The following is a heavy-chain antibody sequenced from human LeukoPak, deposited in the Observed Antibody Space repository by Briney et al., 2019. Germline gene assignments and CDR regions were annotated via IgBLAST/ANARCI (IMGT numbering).Heavy chain of an antibody. J-gene: IGHJ4*02. CDR1: GGSFSGYY. D-gene: IGHD3-16*02. V-gene: IGHV4-34*01. CDR2: INHGGST. CDR3: ARGPGYDYVWGSYRYTVPFDY. Sequence: PSETLSLTCAVYGGSFSGYYWSWTRQPPGKGLEWIGEINHGGSTNYNPSLKSRVTISVDTSKNQFSLKLSSVTAADTAVYCCARGPGYDYVWGSYRYTVPFDYWGQGTLVTVSS.